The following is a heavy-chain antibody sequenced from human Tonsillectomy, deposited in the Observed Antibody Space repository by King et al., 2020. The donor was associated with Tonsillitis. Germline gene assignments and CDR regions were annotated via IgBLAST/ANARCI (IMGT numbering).Heavy chain of an antibody. D-gene: IGHD5-18*01. V-gene: IGHV1-46*03. CDR2: INPSGGST. J-gene: IGHJ5*02. Sequence: VQLVESGAEVKKPGASVKVSCKASGYTFTIYYMHWVRQAPGQGLEWMGIINPSGGSTSYAQKFQGRVTMTRDTSTSTVYVELSSLRSEDTAVYYCARAGSAEDTALANWFDPWGQGTLVTVSS. CDR1: GYTFTIYY. CDR3: ARAGSAEDTALANWFDP.